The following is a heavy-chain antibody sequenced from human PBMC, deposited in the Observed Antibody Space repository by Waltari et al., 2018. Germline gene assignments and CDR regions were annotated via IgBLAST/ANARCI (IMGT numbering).Heavy chain of an antibody. CDR3: ARLQYYYDSSGYYYFDY. CDR2: IYPGDSDT. D-gene: IGHD3-22*01. V-gene: IGHV5-51*01. CDR1: GYNFTTYW. Sequence: EVQLVQSGAEVENPGESLKISCKGSGYNFTTYWIGWGRQMPGKGLEWMGIIYPGDSDTTYSPSFQGRVTISADKSISTAYLQWSSLRASDTAMYYCARLQYYYDSSGYYYFDYWGQGTLVTVSS. J-gene: IGHJ4*02.